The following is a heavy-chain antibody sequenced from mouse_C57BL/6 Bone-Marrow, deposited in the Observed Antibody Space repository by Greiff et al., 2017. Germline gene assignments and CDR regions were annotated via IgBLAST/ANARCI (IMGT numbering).Heavy chain of an antibody. J-gene: IGHJ1*03. CDR1: GYTFTDYY. CDR2: INPYNGGT. Sequence: VQLQQSGPVLVKPGASVKMSCKASGYTFTDYYMNWVKQSHGKSLEWIGVINPYNGGTSYNQKFKGKATLTVDKSSSTAYMELNSLTSEDSAVYYCARGLGTTVDGYFDVWGTGTTVTVSS. CDR3: ARGLGTTVDGYFDV. V-gene: IGHV1-19*01. D-gene: IGHD1-1*01.